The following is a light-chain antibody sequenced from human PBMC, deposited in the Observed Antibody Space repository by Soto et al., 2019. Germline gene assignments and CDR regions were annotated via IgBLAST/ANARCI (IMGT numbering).Light chain of an antibody. CDR3: QQVNRYPIT. CDR1: QSISSY. Sequence: DIQMTQSPSSLSASVGDRVTITCRASQSISSYLNWYQQKPGKAPKLLIYAASSLQSGVPSRFSGSGSGTDFTLTISSLQPEDFATYYCQQVNRYPITFGQGTRLEIK. V-gene: IGKV1-39*01. J-gene: IGKJ5*01. CDR2: AAS.